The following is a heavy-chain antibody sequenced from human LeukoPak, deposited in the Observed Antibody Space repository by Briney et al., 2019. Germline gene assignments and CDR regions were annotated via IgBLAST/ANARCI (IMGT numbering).Heavy chain of an antibody. CDR1: GYSFTSYW. V-gene: IGHV5-51*01. CDR3: ARHKSTSWGLFDP. D-gene: IGHD2-2*01. Sequence: GEFLKISCKGSGYSFTSYWIGWVRQMPGKGLEWMGIIYPGDSDTRYSPSFQGQVTISADKSISTAYLQWSSLKASDTAMYYCARHKSTSWGLFDPWGQGTLVTVSS. CDR2: IYPGDSDT. J-gene: IGHJ5*02.